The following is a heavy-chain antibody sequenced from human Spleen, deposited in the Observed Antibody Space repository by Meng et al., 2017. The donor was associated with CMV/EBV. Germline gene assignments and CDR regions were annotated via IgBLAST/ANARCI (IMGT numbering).Heavy chain of an antibody. Sequence: ASVKVSCKASGGTFGSNALSWVRQAPGQGLEWMGWINPNSGGTNYAQKFQGRVTMTRDTSITTAYMELSRLRSDDTAVYFCVRVKDTSVTYYPPFDYWGQGTLVTVSS. J-gene: IGHJ4*02. CDR3: VRVKDTSVTYYPPFDY. CDR2: INPNSGGT. V-gene: IGHV1-2*02. D-gene: IGHD3-10*01. CDR1: GGTFGSNA.